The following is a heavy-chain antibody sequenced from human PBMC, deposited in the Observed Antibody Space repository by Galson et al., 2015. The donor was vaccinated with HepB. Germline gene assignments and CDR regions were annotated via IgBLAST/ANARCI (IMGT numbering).Heavy chain of an antibody. CDR2: ISAYNGNT. D-gene: IGHD3-9*01. CDR3: ASNHLPYYDISRRGAFDP. V-gene: IGHV1-18*01. Sequence: SVKVSCKASGYTFTNYAISWVRQAPGQGLEWMGWISAYNGNTNYAQKLQDRVTMTTDTSTHTAYMELRSLRSDDTAVYYCASNHLPYYDISRRGAFDPWGQGTLVAVSS. CDR1: GYTFTNYA. J-gene: IGHJ5*02.